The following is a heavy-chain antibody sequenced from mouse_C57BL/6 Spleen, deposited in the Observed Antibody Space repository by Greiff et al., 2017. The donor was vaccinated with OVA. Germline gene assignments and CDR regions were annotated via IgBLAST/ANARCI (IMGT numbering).Heavy chain of an antibody. D-gene: IGHD2-3*01. J-gene: IGHJ3*01. CDR2: ISSGSSTI. Sequence: EVKVVESGGGLVKPGGSLKLSCAASGFTFSDYGMHWVRQAPEKGLEWVAYISSGSSTIYYADTVKGRFTISRDNAKNTLFLQMTSLRSEDTAMQYCASDGYLVPWFAYWGQGTLVTVSA. V-gene: IGHV5-17*01. CDR3: ASDGYLVPWFAY. CDR1: GFTFSDYG.